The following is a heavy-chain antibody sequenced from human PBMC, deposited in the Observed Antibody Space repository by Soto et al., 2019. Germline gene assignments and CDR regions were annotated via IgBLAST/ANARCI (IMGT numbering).Heavy chain of an antibody. CDR1: GFTFSSYA. Sequence: RGSLRLSCAASGFTFSSYAMSWVRQAPGKGLEWVSAISGSGGSTYYADSVKGRFTISRDNAKNSLYLQMNSLRAEDTAVYYCAREAPHTGGYYYYYMDVWGKGTTVTVSS. V-gene: IGHV3-23*01. CDR2: ISGSGGST. D-gene: IGHD3-16*01. CDR3: AREAPHTGGYYYYYMDV. J-gene: IGHJ6*03.